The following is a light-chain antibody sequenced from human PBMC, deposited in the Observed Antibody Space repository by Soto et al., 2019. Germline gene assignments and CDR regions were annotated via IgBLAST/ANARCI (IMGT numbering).Light chain of an antibody. J-gene: IGLJ1*01. CDR3: GAWDSALSLEV. CDR2: IDN. V-gene: IGLV1-51*01. CDR1: RSDIGNNY. Sequence: QSVLTQPPSVSAAPGQKVTISCSGSRSDIGNNYVSWYQHVPGTAPRLLIYIDNKRPSGIPDRFSGSKSGTSATLAITGLQTGDEADYYCGAWDSALSLEVFGTGTKVTVL.